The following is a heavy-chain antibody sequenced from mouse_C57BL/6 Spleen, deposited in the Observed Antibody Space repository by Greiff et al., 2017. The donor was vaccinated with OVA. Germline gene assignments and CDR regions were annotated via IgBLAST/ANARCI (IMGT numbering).Heavy chain of an antibody. D-gene: IGHD2-3*01. CDR2: IEPAKGNT. J-gene: IGHJ1*03. CDR1: GFNLKKTH. Sequence: VQLQQSVAEPLRPGASVKLFCTTSGFNLKKTHMHRVKQGPEQGLEGDGRIEPAKGNTKDAPKCQGKATITADTSSNTAYLQRSSLTSEDTAIYYCARDGYGYFDVWGTGTTVTVSS. V-gene: IGHV14-3*01. CDR3: ARDGYGYFDV.